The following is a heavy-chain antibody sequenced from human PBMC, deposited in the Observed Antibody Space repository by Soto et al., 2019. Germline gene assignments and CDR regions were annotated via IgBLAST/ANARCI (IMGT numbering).Heavy chain of an antibody. CDR3: ARDDDYGDNGLDY. Sequence: QVQLVESGGGVVQPGRSLRLSCAASGFSFSSYGMHWVRQAPGKGLEWVAVILDDGSDKDYTDAVKGRFTISRDNSKNTQYLEMNSLRAEDTAVYYCARDDDYGDNGLDYWGQGTLVTVSS. CDR1: GFSFSSYG. D-gene: IGHD4-17*01. J-gene: IGHJ4*02. CDR2: ILDDGSDK. V-gene: IGHV3-33*01.